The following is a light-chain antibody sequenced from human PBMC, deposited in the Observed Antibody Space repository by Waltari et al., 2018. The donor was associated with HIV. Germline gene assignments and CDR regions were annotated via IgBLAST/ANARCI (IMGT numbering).Light chain of an antibody. Sequence: SYELTQPPSVSVSPGQTASIPRSGDTLGDTYARWYQQKPGQSPVLVIYQDSKRPSGIPERFSGSNSGNTATLTISGTQAMDEADYYCQAWDSSTDVVFGGGTKLTVL. V-gene: IGLV3-1*01. J-gene: IGLJ2*01. CDR3: QAWDSSTDVV. CDR1: TLGDTY. CDR2: QDS.